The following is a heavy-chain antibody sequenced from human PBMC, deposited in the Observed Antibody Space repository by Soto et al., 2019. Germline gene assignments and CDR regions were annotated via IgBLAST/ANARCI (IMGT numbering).Heavy chain of an antibody. J-gene: IGHJ4*02. CDR3: ARDLAAGDY. V-gene: IGHV1-46*01. CDR2: FNPTSGST. D-gene: IGHD6-13*01. Sequence: QVQLVQSGAEVKKPGASVKLSCKASGYTFINYYIHWVRQAPGQGLEWMGIFNPTSGSTNYAQKFQGRVTLPMDTSTRTVYMELSSLRFDDTAVYYCARDLAAGDYWGQGTLVTVSS. CDR1: GYTFINYY.